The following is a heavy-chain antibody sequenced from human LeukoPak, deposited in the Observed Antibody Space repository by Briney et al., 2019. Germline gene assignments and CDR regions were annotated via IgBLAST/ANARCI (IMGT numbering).Heavy chain of an antibody. CDR2: IYYSGST. J-gene: IGHJ5*02. CDR1: GGSISSSSYY. V-gene: IGHV4-39*01. Sequence: SETLSLTCTVSGGSISSSSYYWGWIRQPPGKGLEWIGSIYYSGSTYYNPSLKSRVTISVDTSKNQFSLKLSSVTTADTAVYYCARRSGWYSAWGQGTLVTVSS. D-gene: IGHD6-19*01. CDR3: ARRSGWYSA.